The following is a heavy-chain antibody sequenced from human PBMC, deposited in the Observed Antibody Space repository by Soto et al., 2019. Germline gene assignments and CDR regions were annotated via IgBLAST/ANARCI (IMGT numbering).Heavy chain of an antibody. J-gene: IGHJ4*02. CDR3: ARGRYGDY. CDR2: ISAHNGNT. V-gene: IGHV1-18*01. D-gene: IGHD1-1*01. CDR1: GYTFTSYG. Sequence: QVHLVQSGAEVKKPGASVKVSCKASGYTFTSYGITWVRQAPGQGLERMGWISAHNGNTDYAQKLQGRVIVTRDTSTSTAYMELRSPGSDDTAGYYCARGRYGDYWGQGALVTVSS.